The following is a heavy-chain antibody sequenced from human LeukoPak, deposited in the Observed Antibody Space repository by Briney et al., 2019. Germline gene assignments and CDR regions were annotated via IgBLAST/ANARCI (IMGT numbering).Heavy chain of an antibody. CDR1: GGPISSYY. CDR3: ARGLGRSYYYDSSGYFDY. V-gene: IGHV4-59*01. D-gene: IGHD3-22*01. Sequence: SETLALTCTVSGGPISSYYWSWIRQPPGKGLEWIGYIYYSGSTNYNPSLKSRVTISVDTSKNQFSLKLSSVTAADTAVYYCARGLGRSYYYDSSGYFDYWGQGTLVTVSS. J-gene: IGHJ4*02. CDR2: IYYSGST.